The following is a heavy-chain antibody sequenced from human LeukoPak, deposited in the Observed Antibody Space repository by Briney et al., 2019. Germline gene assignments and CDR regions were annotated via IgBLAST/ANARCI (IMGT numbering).Heavy chain of an antibody. D-gene: IGHD4-17*01. CDR1: GGSISSYY. V-gene: IGHV4-59*01. J-gene: IGHJ4*02. CDR3: ARHDYGDYQPFNY. CDR2: IYYSGST. Sequence: SETLSLTCTVSGGSISSYYWSWIRQPPGKGLEWIGYIYYSGSTNYNPSLKSRVTISVDTSKNQFSLKLSSVTAADTAVYYCARHDYGDYQPFNYWGQGTLVTVSS.